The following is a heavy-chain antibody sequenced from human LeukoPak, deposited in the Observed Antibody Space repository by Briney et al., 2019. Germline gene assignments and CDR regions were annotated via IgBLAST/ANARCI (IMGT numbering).Heavy chain of an antibody. CDR3: ARAPTYYDILTGYYKVPATFDI. V-gene: IGHV3-48*03. CDR1: GFTFSSYE. J-gene: IGHJ3*02. Sequence: GGSLRLSCAASGFTFSSYEMNWVRQAPGKGLEWVSYISSSGSTIYYADSVKGRFTISRDNAKNSLYLQMNSLRAEDTAVYYCARAPTYYDILTGYYKVPATFDIWGQGTMVTVSS. CDR2: ISSSGSTI. D-gene: IGHD3-9*01.